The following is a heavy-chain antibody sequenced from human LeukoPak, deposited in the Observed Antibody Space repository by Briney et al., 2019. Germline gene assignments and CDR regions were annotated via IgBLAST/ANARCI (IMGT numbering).Heavy chain of an antibody. CDR3: AREDYGGNSVQH. V-gene: IGHV4-39*07. D-gene: IGHD4-23*01. CDR1: GGSISSSSYS. Sequence: MASETLSLTCLVSGGSISSSSYSWGWIRQPPGKGLEWIGNISYSGDTSYNPSLKSRVTISVDTSKNRFSLKLSSVTAADTAVYYCAREDYGGNSVQHWGQGTLVTVSS. J-gene: IGHJ1*01. CDR2: ISYSGDT.